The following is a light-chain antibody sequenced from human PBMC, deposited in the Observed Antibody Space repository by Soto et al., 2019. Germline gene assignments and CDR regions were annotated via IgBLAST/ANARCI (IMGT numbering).Light chain of an antibody. CDR2: EVR. V-gene: IGLV2-14*01. CDR3: GTNTGSSPLL. CDR1: NSDVGAYNY. Sequence: QSVLTQPASVSVSPGQSITISCTGTNSDVGAYNYVSWYQQYPGKAPKLMIYEVRNRPSGVSNRFSGSKSGNTASLTISGRQAEDEADYYCGTNTGSSPLLFGGGTKLTVL. J-gene: IGLJ2*01.